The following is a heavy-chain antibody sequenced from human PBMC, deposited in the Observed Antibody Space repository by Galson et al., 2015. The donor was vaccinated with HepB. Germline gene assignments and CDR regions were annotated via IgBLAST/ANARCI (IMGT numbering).Heavy chain of an antibody. CDR1: GYSFTSYD. D-gene: IGHD4-11*01. V-gene: IGHV1-18*01. CDR3: ARGTPVNRGYYYMDV. CDR2: ISPYNGNV. Sequence: SVKVSCKASGYSFTSYDISWVRQAPGQRPEWMGWISPYNGNVKYSQRFQGRVTMTTDTSTNIAHMELRSLRSDDTAIYYCARGTPVNRGYYYMDVWGKGTTVTVSS. J-gene: IGHJ6*03.